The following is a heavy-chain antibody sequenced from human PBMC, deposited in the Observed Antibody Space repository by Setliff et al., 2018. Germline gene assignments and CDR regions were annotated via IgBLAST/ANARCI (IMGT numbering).Heavy chain of an antibody. Sequence: GASVKVSCKASGYTFINFGISWVRQAPGQGLEWVGWISPYSGNTYYAPKFQGRITMTTDASTTTAYMELKSLRSDDTAMYFCAFSSLSLCSGGNCPNVFDVWGQGTMVTVSS. J-gene: IGHJ3*01. V-gene: IGHV1-18*01. D-gene: IGHD2-15*01. CDR3: AFSSLSLCSGGNCPNVFDV. CDR2: ISPYSGNT. CDR1: GYTFINFG.